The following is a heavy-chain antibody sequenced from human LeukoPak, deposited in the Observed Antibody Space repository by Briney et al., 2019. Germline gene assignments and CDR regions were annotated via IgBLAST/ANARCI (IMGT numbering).Heavy chain of an antibody. CDR1: GFTFSSYG. Sequence: GGSLRLSCAASGFTFSSYGMSWVRQAPGKGLEWVSAISGSGGSTYYADSVKGRFTISRDNSKNTLYLQMNSLRAEDTAVYYCAKKYSSSWYLSRSYFDYWGQGTLVTVSS. J-gene: IGHJ4*02. V-gene: IGHV3-23*01. CDR2: ISGSGGST. CDR3: AKKYSSSWYLSRSYFDY. D-gene: IGHD6-13*01.